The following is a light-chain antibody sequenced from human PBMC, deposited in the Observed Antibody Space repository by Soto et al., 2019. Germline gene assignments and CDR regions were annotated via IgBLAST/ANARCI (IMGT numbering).Light chain of an antibody. Sequence: QSVVTQPPSVSASPGQKVTISCSGSNSNIGNNDVSWYQHLPETAPKLLIHQNNKRPSGIPDRFSGSKSGTSGTLDITGLQTGDEADYYCGAWDSSLSAGVFGGGTKVTVL. CDR3: GAWDSSLSAGV. CDR2: QNN. V-gene: IGLV1-51*02. CDR1: NSNIGNND. J-gene: IGLJ2*01.